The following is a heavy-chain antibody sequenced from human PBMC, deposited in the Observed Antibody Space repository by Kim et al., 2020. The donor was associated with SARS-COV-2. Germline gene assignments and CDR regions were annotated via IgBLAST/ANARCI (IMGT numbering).Heavy chain of an antibody. J-gene: IGHJ4*02. CDR2: ISSSSSYI. CDR3: ARFRGHSGVVADYFDY. CDR1: GFTFSSYS. V-gene: IGHV3-21*01. Sequence: GGSLRLSCAASGFTFSSYSMNWVRQAPGKGLEWVSSISSSSSYIYYADSVKGRFTISRDNAKNSLYLQMNSLRAEDTAVYYCARFRGHSGVVADYFDYWGQETQVTLSS. D-gene: IGHD3-3*01.